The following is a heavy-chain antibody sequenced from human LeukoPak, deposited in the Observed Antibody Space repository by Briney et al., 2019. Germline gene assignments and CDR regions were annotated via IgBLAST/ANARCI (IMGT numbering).Heavy chain of an antibody. V-gene: IGHV3-64*01. Sequence: PGGSLRLSCAASGFTFSSYTMHWVRQAPGKGLEYVSAISSSGDSTSYANSVKGRFTISRDNSKNTLYLQMSSLRAEDMAVYYCARPLIALGGVFDIWGQGTMVTVSS. CDR2: ISSSGDST. CDR1: GFTFSSYT. CDR3: ARPLIALGGVFDI. D-gene: IGHD6-19*01. J-gene: IGHJ3*02.